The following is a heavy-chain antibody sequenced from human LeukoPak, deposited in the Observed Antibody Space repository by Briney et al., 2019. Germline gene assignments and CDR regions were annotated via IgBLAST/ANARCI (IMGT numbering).Heavy chain of an antibody. Sequence: GGSLRLSCAASGFTFSTYWMYWVRQPPEKGLVWVSRINSYGTSTNYADSVKGRFTISRDNAKNTLYMQMNSLKAEDTAVYYCAMRERYDSTGSYGMDVWGQGTAVNVSS. J-gene: IGHJ6*02. D-gene: IGHD3-22*01. CDR1: GFTFSTYW. V-gene: IGHV3-74*01. CDR2: INSYGTST. CDR3: AMRERYDSTGSYGMDV.